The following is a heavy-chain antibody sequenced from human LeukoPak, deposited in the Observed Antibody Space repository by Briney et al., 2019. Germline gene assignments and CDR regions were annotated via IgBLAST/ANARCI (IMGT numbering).Heavy chain of an antibody. CDR2: VSSNGAKT. V-gene: IGHV3-23*01. J-gene: IGHJ6*02. D-gene: IGHD2-2*01. Sequence: GGSLRLSCAASGFTFSSYAITWVRQAPGKGLEWVSAVSSNGAKTYYADSVKGRFTISRDNYKNMVFLQMNSLRAEDTAVYYCARDGGVVVPESGMDVWGQGTTVTVSS. CDR3: ARDGGVVVPESGMDV. CDR1: GFTFSSYA.